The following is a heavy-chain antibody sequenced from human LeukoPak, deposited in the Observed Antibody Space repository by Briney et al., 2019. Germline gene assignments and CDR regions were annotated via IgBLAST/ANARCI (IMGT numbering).Heavy chain of an antibody. V-gene: IGHV3-43D*03. CDR1: GFTFDDYA. CDR2: VSWDGGST. Sequence: GGSLRLSCAASGFTFDDYAMHWVRQAPGKGLEWVSLVSWDGGSTYYADSVKGRFTISRDNSKNSLYLQMNSLRAEDTALYYCAKDYGYSNDWYLIDYWGQGTLVTVSS. D-gene: IGHD6-19*01. J-gene: IGHJ4*02. CDR3: AKDYGYSNDWYLIDY.